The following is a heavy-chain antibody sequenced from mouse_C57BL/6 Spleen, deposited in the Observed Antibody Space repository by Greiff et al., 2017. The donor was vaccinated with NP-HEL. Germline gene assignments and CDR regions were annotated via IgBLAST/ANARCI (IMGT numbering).Heavy chain of an antibody. CDR3: ARDYYGNPFDY. CDR2: INPGSGGT. Sequence: QVQLKESGAELVRPGTSVKVSCKASGYAFTNYLIEWVKQRPGQGLEWIGVINPGSGGTNYNEKFKGKATLTADKSSSTAYMQLSSLTSEDSAVYFCARDYYGNPFDYWGQGTTLTVSS. D-gene: IGHD2-1*01. CDR1: GYAFTNYL. J-gene: IGHJ2*01. V-gene: IGHV1-54*01.